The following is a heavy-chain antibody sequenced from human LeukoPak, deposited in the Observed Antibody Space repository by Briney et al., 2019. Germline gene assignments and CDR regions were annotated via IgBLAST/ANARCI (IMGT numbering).Heavy chain of an antibody. CDR3: TTPPGNYYAWAYFQH. J-gene: IGHJ1*01. D-gene: IGHD1-26*01. CDR2: VKSKTDGGAA. V-gene: IGHV3-15*01. Sequence: GGSLRLSCAASGFTFSNAWMTWVRQAPGKGLDWVGRVKSKTDGGAADYAAPVKGRFTISRDDSKNTLYLRMNSLKTEDTAVYYCTTPPGNYYAWAYFQHWGQGTLVTVSS. CDR1: GFTFSNAW.